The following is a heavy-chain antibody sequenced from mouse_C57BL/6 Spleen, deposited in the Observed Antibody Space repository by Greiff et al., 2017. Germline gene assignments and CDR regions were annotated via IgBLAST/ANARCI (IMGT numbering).Heavy chain of an antibody. CDR3: ARQGGLLRRYFDV. Sequence: DVKLVESGGGLVKPGGSLKLSCAASGFTFSDYGMHWVRQAPEKGLEWVAYISSGSSTIYYADTVKGRFTISRDNAKNTLFLQMTSLRSEDTAMYYCARQGGLLRRYFDVWGTGTTVTVSS. V-gene: IGHV5-17*01. J-gene: IGHJ1*03. CDR1: GFTFSDYG. CDR2: ISSGSSTI. D-gene: IGHD2-3*01.